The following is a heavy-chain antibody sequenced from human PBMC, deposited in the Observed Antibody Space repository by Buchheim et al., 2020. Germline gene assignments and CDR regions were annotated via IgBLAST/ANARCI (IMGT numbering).Heavy chain of an antibody. J-gene: IGHJ4*02. V-gene: IGHV4-34*01. D-gene: IGHD3-10*01. Sequence: QVQLQQWGAGLLKPSETLSLTCAVYGGSFSGYYWNWIRQPPGKGLEWIGEINHSGSTNYNPSLKSRVTISVDTSKNQSSLKLSSVTAADTAVYYCARGPFRGSPVDYWGQGTL. CDR2: INHSGST. CDR3: ARGPFRGSPVDY. CDR1: GGSFSGYY.